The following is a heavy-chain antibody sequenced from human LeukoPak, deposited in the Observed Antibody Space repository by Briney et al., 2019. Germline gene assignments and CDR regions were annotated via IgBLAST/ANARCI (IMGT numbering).Heavy chain of an antibody. Sequence: SETLSLTCAVYGGSFSGYYWSWIRQPPGKGLEWIGYIYYSGSTNYNPSLKSRVTISVDTSKNQFSLKLSSVTAADTAIYYCARENKYYYYYYMDVWGKGTTVTVSS. J-gene: IGHJ6*03. D-gene: IGHD2/OR15-2a*01. V-gene: IGHV4-59*01. CDR2: IYYSGST. CDR1: GGSFSGYY. CDR3: ARENKYYYYYYMDV.